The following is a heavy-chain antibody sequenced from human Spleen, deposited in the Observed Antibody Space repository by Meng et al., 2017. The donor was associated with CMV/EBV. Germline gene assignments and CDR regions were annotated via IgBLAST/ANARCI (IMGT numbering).Heavy chain of an antibody. CDR2: INHSGST. J-gene: IGHJ5*02. V-gene: IGHV4-34*01. CDR3: ARGLLITIFGVVIRRWFDP. Sequence: SFGGYYWSWIRQPPGKGLEWIEEINHSGSTNYNPSLKSRVAISVDTSKNQFSLKLSSVTAADTAVYYCARGLLITIFGVVIRRWFDPWGQGTLVTVSS. D-gene: IGHD3-3*01. CDR1: SFGGYY.